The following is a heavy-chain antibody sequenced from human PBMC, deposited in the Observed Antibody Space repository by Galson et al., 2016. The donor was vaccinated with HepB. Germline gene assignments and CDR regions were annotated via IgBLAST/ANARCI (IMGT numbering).Heavy chain of an antibody. Sequence: SVKVSCKASGGTFSYSISWVRQAPGQGLEWMGGTIPFFDTANYAQNFQGRVTITADGSTTTVYMELSSLRSKDTAVYFCAVVEPRGAFDIWGQGTMVSVSS. V-gene: IGHV1-69*13. CDR1: GGTFSYS. CDR3: AVVEPRGAFDI. CDR2: TIPFFDTA. D-gene: IGHD1-14*01. J-gene: IGHJ3*02.